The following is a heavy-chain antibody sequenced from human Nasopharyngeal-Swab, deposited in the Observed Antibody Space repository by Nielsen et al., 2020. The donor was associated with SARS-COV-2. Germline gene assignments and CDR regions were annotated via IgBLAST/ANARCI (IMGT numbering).Heavy chain of an antibody. CDR3: AKVHSSAHDAFDI. CDR2: ISWNSGSI. CDR1: GFTFDDYA. J-gene: IGHJ3*02. Sequence: GGSLGLSCAASGFTFDDYAMHWVRQAPGKGLEWVSGISWNSGSIGYADSVKGRFTISRDNAKNSLYLQMNSLRVEDTALYYCAKVHSSAHDAFDIWGQGTMVTVSS. V-gene: IGHV3-9*01. D-gene: IGHD6-6*01.